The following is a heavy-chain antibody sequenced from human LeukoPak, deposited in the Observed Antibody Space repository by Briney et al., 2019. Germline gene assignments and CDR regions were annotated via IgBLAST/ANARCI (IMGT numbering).Heavy chain of an antibody. J-gene: IGHJ4*02. Sequence: RGASVKVSCKTSGYTFINSAMHWVRQAPGQGLEWMGRIIPILGIANYAQKFQGRVTITADKSTSTAYMELSSLRSEDTAVYYCARDVSSSWENWGQGTLVTVSS. V-gene: IGHV1-69*04. D-gene: IGHD6-13*01. CDR2: IIPILGIA. CDR3: ARDVSSSWEN. CDR1: GYTFINSA.